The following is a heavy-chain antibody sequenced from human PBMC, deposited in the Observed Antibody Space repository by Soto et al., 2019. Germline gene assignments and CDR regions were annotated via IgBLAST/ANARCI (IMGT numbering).Heavy chain of an antibody. CDR2: ISYDGSNK. CDR3: ARGDYDFWSGSIDY. V-gene: IGHV3-30-3*01. Sequence: GGSLRLSCAASGFTFSSYAMHWVRQAPGKGLEWVAVISYDGSNKYYADSVKGRFTISRDNSKNTLYLQMNSLRAEDTAVYYCARGDYDFWSGSIDYWGQGTLVTVSS. CDR1: GFTFSSYA. D-gene: IGHD3-3*01. J-gene: IGHJ4*02.